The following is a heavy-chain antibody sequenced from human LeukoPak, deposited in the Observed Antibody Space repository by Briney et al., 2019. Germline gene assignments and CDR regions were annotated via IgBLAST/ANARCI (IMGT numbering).Heavy chain of an antibody. CDR3: ARVGLGAFDI. CDR2: IYYSGNT. CDR1: GGSISSYY. D-gene: IGHD3-16*01. Sequence: PSETLSLTCAVSGGSISSYYWSWIRQPPGKGLEWIGYIYYSGNTNYDPSLKSRVTISINTSKNQFSLKLSSVTAADTAVYYCARVGLGAFDIWGQGTMVTVSS. J-gene: IGHJ3*02. V-gene: IGHV4-59*01.